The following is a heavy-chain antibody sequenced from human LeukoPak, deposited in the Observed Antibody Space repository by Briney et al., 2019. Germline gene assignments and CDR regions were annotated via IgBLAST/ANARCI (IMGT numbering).Heavy chain of an antibody. Sequence: GGFLRLSCAASGFTLSSYRMEWVRPGPGKGLEWVSSISISNSYIYYADSVKGRFTISRDNAKNSLYLQMDSLRAEDTAVYYCASGGEITIFGVVTRENYYMDVWGKGTTVTVSS. J-gene: IGHJ6*03. CDR1: GFTLSSYR. CDR2: ISISNSYI. V-gene: IGHV3-21*01. CDR3: ASGGEITIFGVVTRENYYMDV. D-gene: IGHD3-3*01.